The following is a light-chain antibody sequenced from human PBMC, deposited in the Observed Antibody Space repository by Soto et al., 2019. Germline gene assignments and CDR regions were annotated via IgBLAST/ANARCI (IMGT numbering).Light chain of an antibody. V-gene: IGKV4-1*01. Sequence: DIVMTQSPDSLAVSLGERATINCKSSQSVLHSSNNKNYISWYQQKPGQPPKLLIYWSSTRYSGVPDRFSGSGSGTDFTLTISSRQAEDVAVYYCQQYYSTPTWTFGQGTKVEIK. CDR3: QQYYSTPTWT. J-gene: IGKJ1*01. CDR1: QSVLHSSNNKNY. CDR2: WSS.